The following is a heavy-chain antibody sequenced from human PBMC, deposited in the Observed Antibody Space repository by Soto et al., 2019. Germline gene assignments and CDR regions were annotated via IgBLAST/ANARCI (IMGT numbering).Heavy chain of an antibody. J-gene: IGHJ6*02. CDR1: GGSISSGGYY. V-gene: IGHV4-31*03. Sequence: QVQLQESGPGLVKPSQTLSLTCTVSGGSISSGGYYWSWIRQHPGKGLEWIGYIYYSGSTYYNPSLKSRVTISVDTSKNQFSLKLSSVTAADTAVYYCARDYTTASYYYYGMDVWGQGTTVTVSS. CDR2: IYYSGST. CDR3: ARDYTTASYYYYGMDV. D-gene: IGHD1-1*01.